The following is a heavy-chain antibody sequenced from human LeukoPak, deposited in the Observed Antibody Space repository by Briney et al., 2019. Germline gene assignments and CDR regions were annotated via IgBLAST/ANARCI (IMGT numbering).Heavy chain of an antibody. Sequence: ASVKVSCKASGYTFTSYDMHWVRQAPGQGLEWMGIIKPSGGSTSYAQKFQGRVTMTRDTSTSTVYMGLSNLRSEDTAVYYCARANYGQSFRWFDPWGQGTLVTVSS. D-gene: IGHD4-17*01. J-gene: IGHJ5*02. CDR1: GYTFTSYD. CDR3: ARANYGQSFRWFDP. V-gene: IGHV1-46*01. CDR2: IKPSGGST.